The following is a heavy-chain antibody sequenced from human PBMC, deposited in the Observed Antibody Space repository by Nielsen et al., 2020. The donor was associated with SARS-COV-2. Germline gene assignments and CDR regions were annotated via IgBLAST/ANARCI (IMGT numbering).Heavy chain of an antibody. CDR3: ASRGGGGGSGSYYGMGV. Sequence: SVKVSCKASGGTFSSYAISWVRQAPGQGLEWMGGIIPIFGTANYAQKFQGRVTITADKSTSTAYMELSSLRSEDTAVYYCASRGGGGGSGSYYGMGVWGQGTTVTVSS. CDR2: IIPIFGTA. V-gene: IGHV1-69*06. J-gene: IGHJ6*02. D-gene: IGHD6-19*01. CDR1: GGTFSSYA.